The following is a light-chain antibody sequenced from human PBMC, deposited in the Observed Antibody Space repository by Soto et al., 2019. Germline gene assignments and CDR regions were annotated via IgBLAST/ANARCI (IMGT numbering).Light chain of an antibody. CDR3: QHYRSAPPWT. J-gene: IGKJ1*01. CDR1: QDISYY. V-gene: IGKV1-27*01. Sequence: DIQLTQSPPSLSASVGDRLSITCRASQDISYYLAWYQQKPGKGPKLLMSAASTLQSGVPSRFSGSGSGTDFTLTITSLQPEDAATYFCQHYRSAPPWTFGPGTRVEI. CDR2: AAS.